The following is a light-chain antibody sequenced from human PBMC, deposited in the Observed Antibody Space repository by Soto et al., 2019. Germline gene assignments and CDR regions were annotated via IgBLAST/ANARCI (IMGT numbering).Light chain of an antibody. CDR2: GAS. CDR3: QQYGSLPRT. V-gene: IGKV3-20*01. CDR1: QIVSSSF. J-gene: IGKJ1*01. Sequence: ENVLTQSPGTLSLSPGERATLSCRASQIVSSSFLAWYQQKPGQAPRLLISGASSRATGIPDRFSGSGSGTDFTLTISRLEPEDFAVYYCQQYGSLPRTFGQGTKVDIK.